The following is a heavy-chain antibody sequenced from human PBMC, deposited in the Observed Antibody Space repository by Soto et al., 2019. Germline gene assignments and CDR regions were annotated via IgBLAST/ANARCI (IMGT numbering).Heavy chain of an antibody. J-gene: IGHJ5*02. CDR2: ISSSSSYI. CDR3: ARESGSPGFDP. Sequence: GGSLRLSCAASGFTFSSYGMNWVRQAPGKGLEWVSSISSSSSYIYYADSVKGRFTISRDNAKNSLYLQMNSLRAEDTAVYYCARESGSPGFDPWGQGTLVTVSS. D-gene: IGHD5-12*01. V-gene: IGHV3-21*01. CDR1: GFTFSSYG.